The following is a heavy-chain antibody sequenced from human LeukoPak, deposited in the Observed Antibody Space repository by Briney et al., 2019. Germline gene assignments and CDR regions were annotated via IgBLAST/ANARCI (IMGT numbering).Heavy chain of an antibody. CDR1: GFTFSSYS. D-gene: IGHD6-13*01. CDR3: ARDPGYSSSPRTFDY. Sequence: GGSLRLSCAASGFTFSSYSMNWVRQAPGKGLEWVSSISSSSSYIYYADSVKGRFTISRDNAKNSLYLQMNSLRAEDTAVYYCARDPGYSSSPRTFDYWGQGTLVTVSS. V-gene: IGHV3-21*01. CDR2: ISSSSSYI. J-gene: IGHJ4*02.